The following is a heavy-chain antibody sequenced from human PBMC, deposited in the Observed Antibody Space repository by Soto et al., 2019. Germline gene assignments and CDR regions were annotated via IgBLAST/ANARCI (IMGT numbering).Heavy chain of an antibody. CDR1: GYTFYSHS. D-gene: IGHD5-18*01. CDR2: ISADNGNT. J-gene: IGHJ6*02. Sequence: QAQLVQSGAEVKKPGASVKVSCKASGYTFYSHSISWVRQAPGQGLEWMGRISADNGNTKYAQKFRGRVTMATDTSTSTVYMGLRNLRSDDTAVYYCARCIQQDYYYGMDVWGQGTTVPVSS. V-gene: IGHV1-18*01. CDR3: ARCIQQDYYYGMDV.